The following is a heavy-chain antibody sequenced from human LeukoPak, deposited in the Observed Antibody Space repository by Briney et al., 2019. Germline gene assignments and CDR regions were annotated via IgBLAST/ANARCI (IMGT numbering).Heavy chain of an antibody. Sequence: SGPTLVKPTQTLTLTCTLSGFSLSTAAVGVGWIRQPPGKALEWRALIYWNDDKRYSPSLKSRLTTTKDTSKNPVVLTMTHMDPVDTATYSSAHRHVYSSNWGGFDPWGQGTLVTVSS. D-gene: IGHD6-13*01. CDR1: GFSLSTAAVG. J-gene: IGHJ5*02. CDR3: AHRHVYSSNWGGFDP. V-gene: IGHV2-5*01. CDR2: IYWNDDK.